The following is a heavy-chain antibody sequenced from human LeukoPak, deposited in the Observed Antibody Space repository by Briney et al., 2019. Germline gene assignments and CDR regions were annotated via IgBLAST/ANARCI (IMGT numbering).Heavy chain of an antibody. Sequence: GGSLRLSCAASGFTFNNYWMNWVRQAPGKGLEWVANIKHDGSEKYYVDSVEGRFTISRDNAKNSLYLQMSSLRAEDTAVYFCATTGNFYDMDVWGKGTTVTVSS. J-gene: IGHJ6*03. D-gene: IGHD1-1*01. CDR1: GFTFNNYW. V-gene: IGHV3-7*03. CDR3: ATTGNFYDMDV. CDR2: IKHDGSEK.